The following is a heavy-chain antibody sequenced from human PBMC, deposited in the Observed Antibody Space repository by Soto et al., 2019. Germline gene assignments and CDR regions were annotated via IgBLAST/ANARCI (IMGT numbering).Heavy chain of an antibody. CDR3: ARGLFGRSSSSDNTFPTYYFDY. J-gene: IGHJ4*02. D-gene: IGHD6-6*01. CDR1: GGSFSGYY. CDR2: INHSGST. V-gene: IGHV4-34*01. Sequence: LSLTCAVYGGSFSGYYWSWVRQPPGKGLEWIGEINHSGSTNYNPSLKSRVTISVDTSKNQFSLKLSSVTAADTAVYYCARGLFGRSSSSDNTFPTYYFDYWGQGTLVTVSS.